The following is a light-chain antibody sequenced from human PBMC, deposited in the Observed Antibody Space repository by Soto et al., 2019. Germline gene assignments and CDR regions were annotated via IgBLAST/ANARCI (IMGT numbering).Light chain of an antibody. J-gene: IGKJ5*01. CDR3: QQSYNAPYT. Sequence: DIQMTQSPSSLSVSIGDSITITCRASQNIGTSLNWYQMKLGRAPKLLIYSAATLQSGAPSRFSGGGSGTDFTLTIKNLQPDDVATYSCQQSYNAPYTFGLGTRLEIK. CDR2: SAA. V-gene: IGKV1-39*01. CDR1: QNIGTS.